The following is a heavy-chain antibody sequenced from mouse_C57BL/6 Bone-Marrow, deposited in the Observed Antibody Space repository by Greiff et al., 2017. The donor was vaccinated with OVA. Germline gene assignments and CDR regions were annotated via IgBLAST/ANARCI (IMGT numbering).Heavy chain of an antibody. D-gene: IGHD1-1*01. J-gene: IGHJ3*01. CDR1: GYTFTSYW. CDR2: IYPGSGST. CDR3: ARETYYGSSYSRAY. V-gene: IGHV1-55*01. Sequence: VQLQQPGAELVKPGASVKMSCKASGYTFTSYWITWVKQRPGQGLEWIGDIYPGSGSTNYNEKFKSKATLSVDTSSSTAYMQLSSLTSEDSAVYDCARETYYGSSYSRAYWGQGTLVTVAA.